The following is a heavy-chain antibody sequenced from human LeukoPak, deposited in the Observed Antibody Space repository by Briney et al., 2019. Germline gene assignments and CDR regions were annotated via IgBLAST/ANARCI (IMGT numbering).Heavy chain of an antibody. Sequence: MTSQTLSLTCTVSGGSISSVDYYWSWLRQPPGKGLEWIGYIYYSGSTYYNPSLKSRVTISVDTSKNQFSLKLSSVTAADTAVYYCARDLLNEGNHLDYWGQGTLVTVSS. CDR2: IYYSGST. CDR3: ARDLLNEGNHLDY. CDR1: GGSISSVDYY. D-gene: IGHD4-23*01. J-gene: IGHJ4*02. V-gene: IGHV4-30-4*01.